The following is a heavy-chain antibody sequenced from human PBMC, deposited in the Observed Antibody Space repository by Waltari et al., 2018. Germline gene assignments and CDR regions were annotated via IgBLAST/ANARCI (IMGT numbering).Heavy chain of an antibody. D-gene: IGHD3-22*01. V-gene: IGHV3-23*01. CDR1: GFDFTRYA. J-gene: IGHJ4*02. CDR3: ARHLYSIDYLELAK. Sequence: AQPGGSLSLSCDAPGFDFTRYALSWVRQAPGKGLEWVSGISDSGVITKYADSVRGRFTVSRDNSKNTVFLHLNSLRAEDTAIYYCARHLYSIDYLELAKWGQGTLVTVSS. CDR2: ISDSGVIT.